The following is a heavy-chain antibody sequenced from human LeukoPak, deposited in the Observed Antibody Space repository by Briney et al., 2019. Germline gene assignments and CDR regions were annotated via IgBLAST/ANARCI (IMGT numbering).Heavy chain of an antibody. Sequence: GGSLRLSCAASGFTFSSYAMSWVRQAPGKGLEWVSAISGSGGSTYYADSVKGRFTISRDNSKNTLYLQMSSLRAEDTAVYYCAKNTITFGGVIGSLDYWGQGTLVTVSS. J-gene: IGHJ4*02. D-gene: IGHD3-16*01. CDR3: AKNTITFGGVIGSLDY. V-gene: IGHV3-23*01. CDR1: GFTFSSYA. CDR2: ISGSGGST.